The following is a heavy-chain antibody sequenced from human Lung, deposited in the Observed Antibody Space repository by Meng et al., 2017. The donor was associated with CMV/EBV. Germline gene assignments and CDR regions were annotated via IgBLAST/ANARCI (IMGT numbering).Heavy chain of an antibody. Sequence: XVSWKGSGYSFSSYWIGWVRQMPGKGLEWMGIIYPGDSDTTYSPSFQGQVTISADKSISTAYLQWSSLKASDTAMYYCARTMGPAPFDYWGQGTLVTVSS. J-gene: IGHJ4*02. CDR3: ARTMGPAPFDY. V-gene: IGHV5-51*01. D-gene: IGHD3-10*01. CDR1: GYSFSSYW. CDR2: IYPGDSDT.